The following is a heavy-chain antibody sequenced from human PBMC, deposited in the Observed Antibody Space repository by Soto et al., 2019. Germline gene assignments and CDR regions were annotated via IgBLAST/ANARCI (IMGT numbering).Heavy chain of an antibody. CDR2: IWYDGSNK. Sequence: QVQLVESGGGVVQPGRSLRLSCAASGFTFSSYGMHWVRQAPGKGLEWVAVIWYDGSNKYYADSVKGRFTISRDNSKNTRYLQMNSLRAEDTAVYYCASEKMGFGELFGYWGQGTLVTVSS. J-gene: IGHJ4*02. D-gene: IGHD3-10*01. CDR1: GFTFSSYG. CDR3: ASEKMGFGELFGY. V-gene: IGHV3-33*01.